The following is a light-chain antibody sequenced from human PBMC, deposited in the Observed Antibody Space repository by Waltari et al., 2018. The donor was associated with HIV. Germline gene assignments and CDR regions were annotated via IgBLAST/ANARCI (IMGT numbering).Light chain of an antibody. V-gene: IGKV4-1*01. CDR2: WAS. CDR3: QQYYSTPPT. Sequence: IVMTESPDDVAGYLSGRATIKCEAGHTVLLTSQDKNDVGWYQQKPGQPPKVIYWASTRESGVPDRFSGSGSGTDFTLTISSLQAEEVAVYYCQQYYSTPPTFGQGTTVEIK. CDR1: HTVLLTSQDKND. J-gene: IGKJ1*01.